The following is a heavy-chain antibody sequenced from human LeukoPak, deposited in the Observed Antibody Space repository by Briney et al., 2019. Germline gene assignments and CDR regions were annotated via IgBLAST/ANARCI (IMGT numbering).Heavy chain of an antibody. CDR2: VYYNGIT. CDR3: ARSMVRGPMGFDY. J-gene: IGHJ4*02. Sequence: SETLSLTCTVSGVSISSYFWSWIRQPPGKGLEWIGYVYYNGITNYNPSLKSRVSISLDTSKNQFSLKLNSVTAADTAVYYCARSMVRGPMGFDYWGQGTLVTVSS. CDR1: GVSISSYF. D-gene: IGHD3-10*01. V-gene: IGHV4-59*12.